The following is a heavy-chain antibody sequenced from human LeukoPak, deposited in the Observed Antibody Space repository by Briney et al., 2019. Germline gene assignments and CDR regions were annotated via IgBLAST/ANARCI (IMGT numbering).Heavy chain of an antibody. J-gene: IGHJ4*02. D-gene: IGHD3-22*01. CDR2: INPNSGGT. CDR3: AREYSDTSGYY. CDR1: GYIFTNYF. Sequence: ASVKVSCKASGYIFTNYFMHWVRQAPGQGFEWMGWINPNSGGTHYAQKFQGRFTLTRDTSTSTAYMDLTGLKSDDTAVYYCAREYSDTSGYYWGQGTLVTVSS. V-gene: IGHV1-2*02.